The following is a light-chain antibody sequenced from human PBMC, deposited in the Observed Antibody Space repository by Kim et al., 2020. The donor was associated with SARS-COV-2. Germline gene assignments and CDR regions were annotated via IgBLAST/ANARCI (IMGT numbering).Light chain of an antibody. V-gene: IGKV1-9*01. CDR1: QGISSY. CDR3: QQVNSFPLT. CDR2: AAS. J-gene: IGKJ4*01. Sequence: ASVGDRVTISCRASQGISSYLGWYQQKPGRAPKLLIYAASSLQSGVPLRFSGSGSGTDFTLTISSLQPEDFATYYCQQVNSFPLTFGGGTKVDIK.